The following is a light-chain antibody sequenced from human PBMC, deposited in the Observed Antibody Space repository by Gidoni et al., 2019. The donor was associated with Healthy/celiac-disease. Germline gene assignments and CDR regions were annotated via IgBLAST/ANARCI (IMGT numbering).Light chain of an antibody. J-gene: IGKJ1*01. Sequence: DIQMTQSPSTLSASVGDRVTITCRASQSISSWLAWYHQKPGKAPKLLIYKAPSLESGVPSRFSGSGSGTEFTLTISSLQPDDFAAYYCQQYNSYSRTFGQGTKVEIK. CDR2: KAP. CDR1: QSISSW. CDR3: QQYNSYSRT. V-gene: IGKV1-5*03.